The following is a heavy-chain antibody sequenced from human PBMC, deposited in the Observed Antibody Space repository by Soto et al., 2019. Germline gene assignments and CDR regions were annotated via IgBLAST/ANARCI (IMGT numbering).Heavy chain of an antibody. CDR1: GDSVSSNSAA. CDR3: SGGVGDAF. CDR2: TYYKSKWYN. Sequence: SQTLSLTCVISGDSVSSNSAAWNWIRQSPSRGLEWLGRTYYKSKWYNEYAVSVKSRMTINSDTSKNQVSLQLNSVTPADTAMYYCSGGVGDAFWGQGTLVTVSS. V-gene: IGHV6-1*01. D-gene: IGHD1-26*01. J-gene: IGHJ4*02.